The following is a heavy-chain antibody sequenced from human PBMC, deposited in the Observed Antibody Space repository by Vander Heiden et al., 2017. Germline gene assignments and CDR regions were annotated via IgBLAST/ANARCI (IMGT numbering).Heavy chain of an antibody. D-gene: IGHD6-13*01. CDR2: IYSGGST. CDR1: GFTVSSNY. V-gene: IGHV3-53*01. CDR3: ASTPIAAAPPLGVY. J-gene: IGHJ4*02. Sequence: EVQLVESGGGLIQPGRSLRLSCAASGFTVSSNYMGWVRQAPGKGLGWVSVIYSGGSTYYADSVKGRFTISRDNSKNTLYLQMNSLRAEDTAVYYCASTPIAAAPPLGVYWGQGTLVTVSS.